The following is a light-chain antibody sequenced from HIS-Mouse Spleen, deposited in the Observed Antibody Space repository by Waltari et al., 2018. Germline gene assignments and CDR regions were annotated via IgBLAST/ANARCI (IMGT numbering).Light chain of an antibody. CDR1: QSVSSY. Sequence: NVLTQSPATLSLSPGERATLSCRASQSVSSYLAWYQQKPGQAPRLLIYDASNRATGIPARFSGSGSGTDFTLTISSLEPEDFAVYYCQQRSNWPLFGQGTKLEIK. CDR2: DAS. CDR3: QQRSNWPL. V-gene: IGKV3-11*01. J-gene: IGKJ2*01.